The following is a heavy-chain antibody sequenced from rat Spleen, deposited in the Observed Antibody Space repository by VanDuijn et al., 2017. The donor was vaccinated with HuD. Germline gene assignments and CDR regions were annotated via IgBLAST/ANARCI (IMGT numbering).Heavy chain of an antibody. V-gene: IGHV5-20*01. Sequence: EVQLVESDGGLVQPGRSLKLSCAASGFTLSDHFMAWVRQAPTKGLEWVATINYDGLTTSYRESVKGRFTFSRDNAESTLYLQMDSLRSEDTATYYCTTGRQLGYFDYWGQGVMVTVSS. J-gene: IGHJ2*01. CDR1: GFTLSDHF. CDR2: INYDGLTT. CDR3: TTGRQLGYFDY. D-gene: IGHD5-1*01.